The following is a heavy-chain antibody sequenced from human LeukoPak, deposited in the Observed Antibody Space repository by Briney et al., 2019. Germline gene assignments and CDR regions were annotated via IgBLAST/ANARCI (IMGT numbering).Heavy chain of an antibody. D-gene: IGHD2-21*01. J-gene: IGHJ4*02. CDR3: ARGVVIAPQTFDY. CDR1: GGSISSYY. CDR2: IHYSGST. V-gene: IGHV4-59*12. Sequence: SETLSLTCTVSGGSISSYYWSWIRQPPGKGLEWIGYIHYSGSTNYKASLKSRVSISVDTSKNQFSLKLSSVTAADTAVYYCARGVVIAPQTFDYWGQGTLVTVSS.